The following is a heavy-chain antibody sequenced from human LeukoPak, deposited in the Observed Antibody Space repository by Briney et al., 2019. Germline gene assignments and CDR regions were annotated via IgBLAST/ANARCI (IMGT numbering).Heavy chain of an antibody. J-gene: IGHJ4*02. D-gene: IGHD3-3*01. V-gene: IGHV3-23*01. Sequence: GGSLRLSCAASGFSFSRYAMSWVRQTPGKGLEWVSGVSGSGYSAYYADAEKGRFTISRDNSKNTLYLQMRSLRAEDTAVFYCAKENPLDHYEMLYFFDYWGQGALVTVSS. CDR2: VSGSGYSA. CDR1: GFSFSRYA. CDR3: AKENPLDHYEMLYFFDY.